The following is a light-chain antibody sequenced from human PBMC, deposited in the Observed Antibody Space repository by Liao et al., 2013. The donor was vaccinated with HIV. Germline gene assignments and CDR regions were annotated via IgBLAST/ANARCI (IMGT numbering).Light chain of an antibody. J-gene: IGLJ2*01. V-gene: IGLV3-1*01. CDR3: QAWDSSTAQVV. Sequence: SYELTQPPSVSVSPGQTASITCSGDNLENKNACWYQQKPGRSPVLVIYQHYRRPSGIPERFSGSQSGNTATLTISGTQAMDEADYYCQAWDSSTAQVVFGGGTKLTVL. CDR2: QHY. CDR1: NLENKN.